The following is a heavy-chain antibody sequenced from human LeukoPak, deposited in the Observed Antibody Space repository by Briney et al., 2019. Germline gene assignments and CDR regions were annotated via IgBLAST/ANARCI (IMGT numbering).Heavy chain of an antibody. V-gene: IGHV4-38-2*01. CDR3: ARDYVDTAMGADAFDI. Sequence: SETLSLTCAVSGYSISSGYYWGWIRQPPGKGLEWIGSIYHSGSTYYNPSLKSRVTISVDTSKNQFSLKLSSVTAADTAVYYCARDYVDTAMGADAFDIWGQGTMVTVSS. CDR2: IYHSGST. J-gene: IGHJ3*02. CDR1: GYSISSGYY. D-gene: IGHD5-18*01.